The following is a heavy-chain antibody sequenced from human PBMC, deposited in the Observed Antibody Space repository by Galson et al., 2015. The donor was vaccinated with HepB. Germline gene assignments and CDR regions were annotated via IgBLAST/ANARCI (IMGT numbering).Heavy chain of an antibody. V-gene: IGHV3-48*04. Sequence: SLRLSCAASGFTFSSYSMNWVRQAPGKGLEWVSYISSSSSTIYYTDYVKGRFTISRDNVKNSLYLQMNSLRAEDTAVYYCAREVQVVRGVIHNWFDPWGQGTLVTVSS. CDR2: ISSSSSTI. CDR1: GFTFSSYS. CDR3: AREVQVVRGVIHNWFDP. J-gene: IGHJ5*02. D-gene: IGHD3-10*01.